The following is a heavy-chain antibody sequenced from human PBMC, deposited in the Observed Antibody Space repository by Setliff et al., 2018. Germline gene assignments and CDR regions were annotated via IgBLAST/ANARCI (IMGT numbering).Heavy chain of an antibody. V-gene: IGHV1-18*01. CDR3: ERLVRYCTTTPCQRTSGDDF. CDR1: GYTFTDFG. CDR2: ISPHNGNT. Sequence: ASVKVSCKASGYTFTDFGVSWVRQAPGQGLEWVGWISPHNGNTYYAPKFQGTVLMTADTSTTTAYLELRSLRSDDTAVYYCERLVRYCTTTPCQRTSGDDFWGQGTLVTVSS. D-gene: IGHD2-8*01. J-gene: IGHJ4*02.